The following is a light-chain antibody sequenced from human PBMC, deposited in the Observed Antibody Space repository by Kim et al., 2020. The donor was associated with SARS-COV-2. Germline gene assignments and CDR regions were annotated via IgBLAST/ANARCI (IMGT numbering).Light chain of an antibody. CDR3: GTWDSSLSAVV. V-gene: IGLV1-51*01. J-gene: IGLJ2*01. CDR1: SSNIGNNY. CDR2: DNN. Sequence: KVTITCYGSSSNIGNNYVSWYQQHPGTAPKLLIYDNNKRPSGIPDRFSGSKSGTSATLGITGLQTGDEADYYCGTWDSSLSAVVFGGGTQLTVL.